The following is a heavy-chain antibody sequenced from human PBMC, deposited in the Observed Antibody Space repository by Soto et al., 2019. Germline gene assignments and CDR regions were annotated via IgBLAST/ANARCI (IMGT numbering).Heavy chain of an antibody. Sequence: PGGSLRLSCAASGFTFSTYAMNWVRQFPGRGLEWVSYISSSSSAIDYADSVKGRFTVSRDNAKNSLYLQMNSLRDEDTAVYYCARDRSMGSHWYYHLESWGQGTLVTVSS. D-gene: IGHD3-16*01. J-gene: IGHJ4*02. V-gene: IGHV3-48*02. CDR2: ISSSSSAI. CDR1: GFTFSTYA. CDR3: ARDRSMGSHWYYHLES.